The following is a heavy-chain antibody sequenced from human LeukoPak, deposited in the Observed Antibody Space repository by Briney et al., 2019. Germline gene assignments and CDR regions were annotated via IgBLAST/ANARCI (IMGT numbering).Heavy chain of an antibody. CDR2: ISGSGGST. V-gene: IGHV3-23*01. D-gene: IGHD1-26*01. Sequence: PGGSLRLSCAASGFTFSSYAMSWVRQAPGKGLEWVSAISGSGGSTYYADSVKGRFTISRDNSKNTLYLQMNSLRAEGTAVYYCAKDSASGYYYGMDVWGQGTTVTVSS. CDR3: AKDSASGYYYGMDV. CDR1: GFTFSSYA. J-gene: IGHJ6*02.